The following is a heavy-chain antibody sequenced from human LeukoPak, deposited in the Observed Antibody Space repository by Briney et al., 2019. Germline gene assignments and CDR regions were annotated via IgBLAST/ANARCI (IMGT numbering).Heavy chain of an antibody. CDR2: IIPIFGTA. CDR1: GYTFTSYY. Sequence: SVKVSCKASGYTFTSYYMHWVRQAPGQGLEWMGRIIPIFGTANYAQKFQGRVTITTDESTSTAYMELSSLRSEDTAVYYCARDRLLDDCGVSHCMDVWGKGTTVTVSS. J-gene: IGHJ6*03. D-gene: IGHD2-21*02. V-gene: IGHV1-69*05. CDR3: ARDRLLDDCGVSHCMDV.